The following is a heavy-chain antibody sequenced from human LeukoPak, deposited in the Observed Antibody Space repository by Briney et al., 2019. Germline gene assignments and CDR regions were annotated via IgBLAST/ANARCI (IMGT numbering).Heavy chain of an antibody. D-gene: IGHD4-17*01. Sequence: GGSLRLSCAASGFRFSNYAINWVRQAPGKGLEWVSGVSGSGTSIYYADSVKGRFTISRDNSKNTLYLQMNSLRAEDTAVYYCAKDFPGDYALFDYWGQGTLVTVSS. CDR2: VSGSGTSI. V-gene: IGHV3-23*01. CDR3: AKDFPGDYALFDY. CDR1: GFRFSNYA. J-gene: IGHJ4*02.